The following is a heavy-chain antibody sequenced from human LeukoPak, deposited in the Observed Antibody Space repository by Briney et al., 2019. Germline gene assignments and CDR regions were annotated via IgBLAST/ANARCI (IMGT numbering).Heavy chain of an antibody. D-gene: IGHD3-22*01. V-gene: IGHV4-61*01. J-gene: IGHJ5*02. CDR3: ASSHDSSGYYLYNWFDP. CDR2: IYYSGST. Sequence: SETLSLTCTVSGGSVSSGSYYWSWIRQPPGKGLEWIGYIYYSGSTNYNPSLESRVTISVDTSKNQFSLKLSSVTAADTAVYYCASSHDSSGYYLYNWFDPWGQGTLVTVSS. CDR1: GGSVSSGSYY.